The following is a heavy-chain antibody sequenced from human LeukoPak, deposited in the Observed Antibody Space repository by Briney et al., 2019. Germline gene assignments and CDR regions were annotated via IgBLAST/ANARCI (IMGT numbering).Heavy chain of an antibody. CDR3: ARRDYAAWFDP. CDR1: GDSITSGAYY. J-gene: IGHJ5*02. V-gene: IGHV4-39*07. CDR2: VYYSGSI. Sequence: SSETLCLTCSVSGDSITSGAYYWAWLRQPPGKGLEWIGSVYYSGSIKYNPSLKGRVSISRDMSKNQFSLNLNSVNATDTAVYYCARRDYAAWFDPWGQGTLVTVSS. D-gene: IGHD4/OR15-4a*01.